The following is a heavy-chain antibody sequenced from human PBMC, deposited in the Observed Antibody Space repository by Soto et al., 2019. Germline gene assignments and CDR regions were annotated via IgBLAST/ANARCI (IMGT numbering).Heavy chain of an antibody. Sequence: GASVKVSCKASGYTFTSYAMHWVRQAPGQRLEWMGWINAGNSDTTYSQKFQGRVTITSDTSASTAYMELTSLRSEDTAVYYCAADYYDSSGSSDDAFDIWGQGTMVTVSS. V-gene: IGHV1-3*01. J-gene: IGHJ3*02. CDR3: AADYYDSSGSSDDAFDI. CDR1: GYTFTSYA. CDR2: INAGNSDT. D-gene: IGHD3-22*01.